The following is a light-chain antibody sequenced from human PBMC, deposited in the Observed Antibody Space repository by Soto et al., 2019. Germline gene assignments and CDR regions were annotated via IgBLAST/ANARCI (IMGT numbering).Light chain of an antibody. CDR1: QSVSSN. Sequence: EIVMTQSPATLSVSPGERATLSCRASQSVSSNLAWYQQKPGQAPSLLIYGASTRANGIPARFSGSGSGTEFTLTISSLQPDDFATYYCQQYYSYFWTFGQGTKVDIK. CDR2: GAS. CDR3: QQYYSYFWT. J-gene: IGKJ1*01. V-gene: IGKV3-15*01.